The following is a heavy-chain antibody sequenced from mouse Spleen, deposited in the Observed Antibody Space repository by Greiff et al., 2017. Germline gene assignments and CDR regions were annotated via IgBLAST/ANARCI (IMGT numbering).Heavy chain of an antibody. D-gene: IGHD2-14*01. V-gene: IGHV1-53*01. J-gene: IGHJ4*01. CDR1: GYTFTSYW. CDR2: INPSNGGT. Sequence: QVQLQQSGTELVKPGASVKLSCKASGYTFTSYWMHWVKQRPGQGLEWIGNINPSNGGTNYNEKFKSKATLTVDKSSSTAYMQLSSLTSEDSAVYYCARRGYYRYDNYAMDDWGQGTSVTVSS. CDR3: ARRGYYRYDNYAMDD.